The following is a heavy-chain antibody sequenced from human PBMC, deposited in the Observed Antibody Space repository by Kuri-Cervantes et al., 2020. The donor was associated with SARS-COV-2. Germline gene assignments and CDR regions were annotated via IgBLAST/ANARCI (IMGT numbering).Heavy chain of an antibody. J-gene: IGHJ4*02. V-gene: IGHV5-51*01. D-gene: IGHD1-7*01. CDR2: IYPGDSDT. CDR1: GYSFTSYW. CDR3: ARGRNYKNYFDY. Sequence: GGSLRLSCKGSGYSFTSYWIGWVRQMPGKGLGWMGIIYPGDSDTRYSPSFQGQVTISADKSISTAYLQWSSLKASDTAMYYCARGRNYKNYFDYWGQGTLVTVSS.